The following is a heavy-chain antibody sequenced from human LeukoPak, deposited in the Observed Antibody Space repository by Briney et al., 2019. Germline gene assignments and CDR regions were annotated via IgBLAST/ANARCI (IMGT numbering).Heavy chain of an antibody. Sequence: GGSLRLSCAVSGFTVSRNYMTWVRQAPGKGLEWVSVMYSGGSTYYADSVKGRFTISRDNSENTLYFQMNSLRVEDTAIYYCTRVRNDYDGSGYFDYWGQGTLVTVSS. V-gene: IGHV3-53*01. CDR2: MYSGGST. CDR3: TRVRNDYDGSGYFDY. D-gene: IGHD3-22*01. CDR1: GFTVSRNY. J-gene: IGHJ4*01.